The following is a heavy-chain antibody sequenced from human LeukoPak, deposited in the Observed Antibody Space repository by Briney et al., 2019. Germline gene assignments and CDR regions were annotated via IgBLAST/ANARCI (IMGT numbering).Heavy chain of an antibody. Sequence: PGGSLRLSCAASGFTFGSYSMNWVRQAPGKGLEWVSCINIGSSYIWYADSVKGRFTISRDNAKNSLYLQMNSLRAEDTAVCYCARVGPYNWNYENWNYYYYMDVWGKGTTVTVSS. J-gene: IGHJ6*03. CDR3: ARVGPYNWNYENWNYYYYMDV. CDR1: GFTFGSYS. V-gene: IGHV3-21*01. D-gene: IGHD1-7*01. CDR2: INIGSSYI.